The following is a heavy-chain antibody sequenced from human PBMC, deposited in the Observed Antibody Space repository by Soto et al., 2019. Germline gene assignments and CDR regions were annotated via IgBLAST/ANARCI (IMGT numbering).Heavy chain of an antibody. D-gene: IGHD5-12*01. CDR3: AREVAPGFSGMDV. CDR1: GFTFSSYG. Sequence: QVQLVESGGGVVQPGRSLRLSCAASGFTFSSYGMHWVRQAPGKGLEWVAVIWYDGSNKYYADSVKGRFTIARDNSKNTLYLQMNSLRAEDTAVYYCAREVAPGFSGMDVWGRGTTVSVSS. J-gene: IGHJ6*02. V-gene: IGHV3-33*01. CDR2: IWYDGSNK.